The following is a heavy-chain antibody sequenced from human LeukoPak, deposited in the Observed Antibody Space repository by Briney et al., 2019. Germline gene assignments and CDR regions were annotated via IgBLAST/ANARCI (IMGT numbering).Heavy chain of an antibody. CDR2: ISAYNGNT. D-gene: IGHD1-26*01. Sequence: ASVKVSCKASGYTFTSYGIGWVRQAPGQGLEWMGWISAYNGNTNYAQKLQGRVTMTTDTSTSTAYMELRSLRSDDTAVYYCARAPSGSYYHWFDPWGQGTLVTVSS. J-gene: IGHJ5*02. V-gene: IGHV1-18*01. CDR1: GYTFTSYG. CDR3: ARAPSGSYYHWFDP.